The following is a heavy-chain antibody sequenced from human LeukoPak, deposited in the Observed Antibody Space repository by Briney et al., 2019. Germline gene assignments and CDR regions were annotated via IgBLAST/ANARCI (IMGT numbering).Heavy chain of an antibody. Sequence: GSLRLSCAASGFTFSSYWMSWVRQAPGKGLEWVGRIKSKTDGGTTDYAAPVKGRFTISRDDSKNTLYLQMNSLKTEDTAVYYCTIDGEYCSSTSCRNYFDYWGQGTLVTVSS. CDR2: IKSKTDGGTT. D-gene: IGHD2-2*01. CDR1: GFTFSSYW. V-gene: IGHV3-15*01. CDR3: TIDGEYCSSTSCRNYFDY. J-gene: IGHJ4*02.